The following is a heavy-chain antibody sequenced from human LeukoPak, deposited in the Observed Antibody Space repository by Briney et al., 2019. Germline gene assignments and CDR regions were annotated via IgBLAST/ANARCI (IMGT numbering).Heavy chain of an antibody. Sequence: GGSLRLSCAASGFTFSKYALTWVRQAPGKGLEWVSSISATGGNTYYADSVKGRFTISRDDAKNTVSVQMNSLRGEDTAVYYCARGITTVTWDTFDYWGQGTLVPVSS. J-gene: IGHJ4*02. V-gene: IGHV3-23*01. CDR2: ISATGGNT. CDR3: ARGITTVTWDTFDY. D-gene: IGHD4-11*01. CDR1: GFTFSKYA.